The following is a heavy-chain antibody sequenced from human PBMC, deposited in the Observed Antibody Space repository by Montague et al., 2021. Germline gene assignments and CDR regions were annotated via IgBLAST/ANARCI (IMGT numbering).Heavy chain of an antibody. Sequence: SLRLSCAASGFTFSGYAMSWVRQAPGKGLEWVSGISATGGGTFYADSVKGRFIISRDNSKNTLFLQMNSLRADDTAVYYCAKNRAAPGRSSFDYWGQGTLVTVSS. CDR3: AKNRAAPGRSSFDY. CDR2: ISATGGGT. J-gene: IGHJ4*02. CDR1: GFTFSGYA. V-gene: IGHV3-23*01. D-gene: IGHD6-13*01.